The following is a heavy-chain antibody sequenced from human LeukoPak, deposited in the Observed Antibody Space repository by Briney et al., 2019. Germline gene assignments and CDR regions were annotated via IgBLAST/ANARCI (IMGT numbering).Heavy chain of an antibody. J-gene: IGHJ4*02. D-gene: IGHD5-18*01. CDR2: IIPILGIA. CDR3: ASGRQLWYPFFDY. V-gene: IGHV1-69*04. CDR1: AGTFSSYA. Sequence: SVKVSCKASAGTFSSYAISWVRQAPGQGLEWMGRIIPILGIANYAQKFQGRVTITADKSTSTAYMELSSLRSEDTAVYYCASGRQLWYPFFDYWGQGTLVTVSS.